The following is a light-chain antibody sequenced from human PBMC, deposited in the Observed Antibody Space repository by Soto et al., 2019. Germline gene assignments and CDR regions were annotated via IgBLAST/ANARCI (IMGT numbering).Light chain of an antibody. CDR3: DSYTSGSSYA. CDR2: DVS. V-gene: IGLV2-14*01. Sequence: QSVLTQPASVSGSPGQSITISCTGTSSDVGGYNYVSWYQQHPGKAPKLTIYDVSYRPSGVSDRFSGSKSGNTASLTISGLQSEDEADYYCDSYTSGSSYAFGTGTKVTVL. J-gene: IGLJ1*01. CDR1: SSDVGGYNY.